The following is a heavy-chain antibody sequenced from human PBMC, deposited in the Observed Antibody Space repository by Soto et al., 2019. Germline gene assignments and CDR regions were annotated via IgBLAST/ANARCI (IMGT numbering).Heavy chain of an antibody. CDR3: ASLGGGVAY. Sequence: GESLKISCAASGFTFSIYNMNWVRQAPGKGLVWVSYISSGSSTIYYADSVKGRFTISRDNAKNSLYLQMNSLRAEDTAVYYCASLGGGVAYWGQGTLVTVSS. CDR1: GFTFSIYN. J-gene: IGHJ4*02. V-gene: IGHV3-48*01. D-gene: IGHD3-16*01. CDR2: ISSGSSTI.